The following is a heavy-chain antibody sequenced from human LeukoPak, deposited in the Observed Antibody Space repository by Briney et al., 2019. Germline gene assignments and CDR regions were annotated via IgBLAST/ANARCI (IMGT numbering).Heavy chain of an antibody. V-gene: IGHV3-30*02. CDR1: GFIFSSYG. Sequence: GGSLRLSCAASGFIFSSYGMHWVRQAPGKGLEWVAFIRHDGSNKYYADSVKGRFIISRDNSKNTLYLQMNSLRAEDTAVYYCANDVGSSTTPDVWGKGTTVAVSS. CDR3: ANDVGSSTTPDV. CDR2: IRHDGSNK. D-gene: IGHD2-15*01. J-gene: IGHJ6*04.